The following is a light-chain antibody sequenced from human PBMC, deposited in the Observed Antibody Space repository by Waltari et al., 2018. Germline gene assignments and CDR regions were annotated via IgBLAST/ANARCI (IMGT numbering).Light chain of an antibody. CDR1: SSDVGGYNY. CDR2: EVS. V-gene: IGLV2-8*01. Sequence: QSALTHPPSASGSPGQSVTISCTGTSSDVGGYNYVSWYQQHPGKAPKLMIYEVSKRPSGVPDRFSGSKSGNTASLTGSGLQAEDEADYYCSSYTGSNNLVFGGGTKLTVL. CDR3: SSYTGSNNLV. J-gene: IGLJ2*01.